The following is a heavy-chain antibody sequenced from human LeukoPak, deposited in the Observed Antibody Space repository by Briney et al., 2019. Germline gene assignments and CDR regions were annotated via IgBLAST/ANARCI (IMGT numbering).Heavy chain of an antibody. Sequence: SETLSLTCTVSGGSISSGSYYWGWIRQPPGKGLEWIGSVYYSGTTYYNPSLKSRVTMSVDTSKNQFSLQLSSVTAADTAIYYCATTLYSRSCFDYWGQGTLVPVSS. CDR2: VYYSGTT. V-gene: IGHV4-39*01. CDR1: GGSISSGSYY. CDR3: ATTLYSRSCFDY. D-gene: IGHD6-6*01. J-gene: IGHJ4*02.